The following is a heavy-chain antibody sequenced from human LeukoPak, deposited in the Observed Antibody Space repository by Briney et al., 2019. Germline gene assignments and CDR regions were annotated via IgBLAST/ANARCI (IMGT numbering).Heavy chain of an antibody. CDR1: GCSFSSCA. V-gene: IGHV1-69*05. J-gene: IGHJ5*02. CDR3: SRSYYDFWSGHKNWLDP. CDR2: IVPISGTS. D-gene: IGHD3-3*01. Sequence: SSVKVSCKASGCSFSSCAISWVRQAPAQGLEWMGGIVPISGTSNYAQKFQGRVTITTDESTSTAYMELNSLSSEDTAVHYWSRSYYDFWSGHKNWLDPWGQGTLVTVSS.